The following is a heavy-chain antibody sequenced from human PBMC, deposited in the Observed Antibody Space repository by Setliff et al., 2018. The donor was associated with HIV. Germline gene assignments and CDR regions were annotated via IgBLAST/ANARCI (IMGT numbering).Heavy chain of an antibody. D-gene: IGHD3-16*01. Sequence: ETLSLTCTVPGGSINDQHFSWIRQSPGKGLEWIGSIDYSGSTKYNPSLNSRGTISIDTSKNELSLKLTSVTAADTAVYYCARHNVITYGGLLFDYYYYGLDVWGHGTTVTVSS. CDR3: ARHNVITYGGLLFDYYYYGLDV. CDR2: IDYSGST. J-gene: IGHJ6*02. CDR1: GGSINDQH. V-gene: IGHV4-59*11.